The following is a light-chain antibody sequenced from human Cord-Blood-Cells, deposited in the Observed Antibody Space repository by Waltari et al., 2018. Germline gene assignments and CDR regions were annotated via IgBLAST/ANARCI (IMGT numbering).Light chain of an antibody. Sequence: EIVMTQSPSTLSVSPGERATLSCRASQSVSSNLAWYQQKPGQAPRLLIYGASTRATGSPARFSGSGSGTEFTLTISSLQSEDFAVYYCQQYSSYPPITFGQGTRLEIK. J-gene: IGKJ5*01. CDR3: QQYSSYPPIT. CDR1: QSVSSN. CDR2: GAS. V-gene: IGKV3-15*01.